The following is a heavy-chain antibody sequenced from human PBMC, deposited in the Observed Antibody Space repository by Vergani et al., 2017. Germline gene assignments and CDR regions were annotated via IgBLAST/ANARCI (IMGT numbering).Heavy chain of an antibody. V-gene: IGHV3-30*18. CDR1: GFTFSSYG. CDR3: AKQRAYESSGYLVY. D-gene: IGHD3-22*01. J-gene: IGHJ4*02. Sequence: QVQLVESGGGVVQPGRSLRLSCEVSGFTFSSYGMHWVRQAPGKGLEWVAVISNDGSNKYYADSVKGRFTISRDNSKNTLYVQMNSLRAEDTAVYYCAKQRAYESSGYLVYWGQGTLVTVSS. CDR2: ISNDGSNK.